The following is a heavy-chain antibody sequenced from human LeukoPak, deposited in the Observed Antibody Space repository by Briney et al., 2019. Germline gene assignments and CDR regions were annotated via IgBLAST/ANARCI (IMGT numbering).Heavy chain of an antibody. V-gene: IGHV1-2*02. D-gene: IGHD3-10*01. CDR2: IDPYSGGT. CDR3: ARGRGTTMVRGVITNYFDL. J-gene: IGHJ2*01. Sequence: ASVTVSCKASGYTFTGYFLRWVRQAPGQGLEWMGWIDPYSGGTNYAQKFLGSVTMTGDTSINTAFMELSRLRSDDTAIYYCARGRGTTMVRGVITNYFDLWGRGSLVTVSS. CDR1: GYTFTGYF.